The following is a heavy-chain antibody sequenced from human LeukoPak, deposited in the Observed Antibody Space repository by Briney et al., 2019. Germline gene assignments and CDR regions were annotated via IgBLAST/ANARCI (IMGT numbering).Heavy chain of an antibody. D-gene: IGHD2-8*01. CDR1: GGSINSGSHY. Sequence: SETLSLTCTVSGGSINSGSHYWSWIRQPAGKGLEWIGRIYPGGGTTNYNPSLKSRVTISVDTSKNQFSLKLSSVTAADTAVYYCARNGYYGMDVWGQGTTVTVSS. V-gene: IGHV4-61*02. CDR3: ARNGYYGMDV. CDR2: IYPGGGTT. J-gene: IGHJ6*02.